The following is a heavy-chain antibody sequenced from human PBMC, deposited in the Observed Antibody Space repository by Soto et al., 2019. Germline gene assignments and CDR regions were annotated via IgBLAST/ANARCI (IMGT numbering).Heavy chain of an antibody. V-gene: IGHV3-23*01. CDR1: GFTFSSYA. Sequence: HPGGSLRLSCAASGFTFSSYAMSWVRQAPGKGLEWVSAISGSGGSTYYADSVKGRFTISRDNSKNTLYLQMNSLRAEDTPVYYCAKDHDYGGNSDYWGLGTLVTVSS. CDR2: ISGSGGST. D-gene: IGHD4-17*01. CDR3: AKDHDYGGNSDY. J-gene: IGHJ4*02.